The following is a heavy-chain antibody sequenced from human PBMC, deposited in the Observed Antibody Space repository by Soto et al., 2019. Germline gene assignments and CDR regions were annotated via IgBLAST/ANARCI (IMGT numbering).Heavy chain of an antibody. V-gene: IGHV1-3*01. J-gene: IGHJ4*02. D-gene: IGHD5-12*01. CDR2: INGGNGNT. CDR1: GYTFTSYA. CDR3: ARDLALRRDGYNYFDY. Sequence: QVQLVQSGAEVKKPGASVKVSCKASGYTFTSYAMHWVRQAPGQRREWMGWINGGNGNTKYSQKFQGRVTITRATSASTAYMELSSLRSEDTAVYYCARDLALRRDGYNYFDYWGQGTLVTVSS.